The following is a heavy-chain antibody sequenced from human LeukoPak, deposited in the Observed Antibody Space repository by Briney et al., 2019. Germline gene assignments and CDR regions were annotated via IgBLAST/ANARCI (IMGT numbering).Heavy chain of an antibody. V-gene: IGHV1-2*02. CDR2: SNPNSGGT. J-gene: IGHJ4*02. D-gene: IGHD4-17*01. CDR1: GYTFTGYY. Sequence: ASVKDSCKASGYTFTGYYMHWVRQAPGQGREWMGWSNPNSGGTNYAQKLQGGATQTRQTPIRADYIAPSRLRSDDAPVHNCARARYGDSIDYWGQGTLVTVSS. CDR3: ARARYGDSIDY.